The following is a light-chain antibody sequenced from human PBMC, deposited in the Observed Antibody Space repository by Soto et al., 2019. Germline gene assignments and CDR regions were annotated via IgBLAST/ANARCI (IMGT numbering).Light chain of an antibody. CDR1: QSISSY. CDR2: AAS. CDR3: QQSYGITPT. Sequence: DIQMTQYPSSPSSSVGDRVTITCRASQSISSYLNWYQQKPGKAPKLLIYAASSLQSGVPSRFSGSGSGTDFTLTISSLKHEDFATYYCQQSYGITPTFGQGTRLEIK. J-gene: IGKJ5*01. V-gene: IGKV1-39*01.